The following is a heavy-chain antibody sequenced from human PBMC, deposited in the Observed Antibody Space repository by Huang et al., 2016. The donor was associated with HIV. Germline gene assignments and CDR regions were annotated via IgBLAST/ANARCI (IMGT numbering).Heavy chain of an antibody. J-gene: IGHJ5*02. V-gene: IGHV1-8*01. Sequence: QVQLVQSGAEVKKPGASVKVSCKASGYTFTNYDINWVRQATGQGLEWMGWMNPNSGDTGSAQKFQGRVTMTRNTSISTADMERSSLRSEDTAVYYCARGGLLWFGELSTWGQGTLVTVSS. CDR2: MNPNSGDT. CDR1: GYTFTNYD. CDR3: ARGGLLWFGELST. D-gene: IGHD3-10*01.